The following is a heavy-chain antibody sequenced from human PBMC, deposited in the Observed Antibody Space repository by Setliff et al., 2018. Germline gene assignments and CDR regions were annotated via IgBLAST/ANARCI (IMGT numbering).Heavy chain of an antibody. CDR2: IYYSGST. V-gene: IGHV4-59*11. D-gene: IGHD2-21*01. CDR1: GGSISSHY. Sequence: SETLSLTCTVSGGSISSHYWSWIRQPPGKGLEWIGYIYYSGSTNYNPPLKSRVTISVDTSKNQFSLKLSSVTAADTAVYYCARVGDMAYCGGDCYFGDAFDIWGQGTMVTVSS. J-gene: IGHJ3*02. CDR3: ARVGDMAYCGGDCYFGDAFDI.